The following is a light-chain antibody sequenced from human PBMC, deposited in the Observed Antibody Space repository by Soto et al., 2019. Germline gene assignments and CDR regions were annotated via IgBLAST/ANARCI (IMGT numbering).Light chain of an antibody. J-gene: IGLJ3*02. Sequence: QSVLTQPASVSGSPGQSITISCTGTNSDVGGYNYVSWYQQHPGKAPKLIIYEVSNRPSGVFNRFSGSKSGNTASLTISRLQAEDEADYYCSSYTRSSHVVFGGGTKLTVL. CDR2: EVS. V-gene: IGLV2-14*01. CDR1: NSDVGGYNY. CDR3: SSYTRSSHVV.